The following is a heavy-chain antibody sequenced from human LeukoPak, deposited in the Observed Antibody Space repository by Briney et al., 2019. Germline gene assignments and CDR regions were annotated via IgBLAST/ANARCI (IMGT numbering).Heavy chain of an antibody. J-gene: IGHJ5*02. V-gene: IGHV4-59*01. Sequence: KPSETLSLTCTVSGGSISSYYWSWIRQPPGKGLEWIGYIYYSGSTNYNPSLKSRVTISVDTSKNQFSLKLSSVTAADTAVYYCARVEGYYDSSGYYIVWFDPWGQGTLVTVSS. CDR2: IYYSGST. CDR3: ARVEGYYDSSGYYIVWFDP. CDR1: GGSISSYY. D-gene: IGHD3-22*01.